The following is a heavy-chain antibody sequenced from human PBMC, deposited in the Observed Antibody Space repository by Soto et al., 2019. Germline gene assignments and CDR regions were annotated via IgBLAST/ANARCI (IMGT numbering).Heavy chain of an antibody. Sequence: ASVKVSCKASGYTFTSYGISWVRQAPGQGLEWMGWISAYNGNTNYAQKLQGRVTMTTDTSTSTAYMELRSLRSDDTAVYYCAVNYYNSSGYPHCFDPWGQRCLFTVSS. J-gene: IGHJ5*02. CDR1: GYTFTSYG. CDR3: AVNYYNSSGYPHCFDP. D-gene: IGHD3-22*01. CDR2: ISAYNGNT. V-gene: IGHV1-18*04.